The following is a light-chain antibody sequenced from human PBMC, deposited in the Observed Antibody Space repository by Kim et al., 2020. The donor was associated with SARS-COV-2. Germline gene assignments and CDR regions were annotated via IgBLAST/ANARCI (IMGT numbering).Light chain of an antibody. Sequence: KTVCISGTRCSGSIVKYVQWYQQRPSSSPATVIYELNQSPSGVPDRFSGSIDGSSSSASLTISGLKTEDEADYYCQSYDSSSRNWVFGGGTQLTVL. CDR1: SGSIVKY. V-gene: IGLV6-57*01. J-gene: IGLJ3*02. CDR2: ELN. CDR3: QSYDSSSRNWV.